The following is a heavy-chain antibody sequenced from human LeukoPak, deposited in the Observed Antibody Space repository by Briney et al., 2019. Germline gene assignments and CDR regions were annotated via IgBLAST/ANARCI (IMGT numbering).Heavy chain of an antibody. CDR2: ISSSSYI. Sequence: PGGSLRLSCAASGFTFSSYSMNWVRQAPGKGLEWVSSISSSSYIYYADSVKGRFTISRDNAKNSLYLQMNSLRAEDTAVYYCARDALYYGMDVWGQGTTVTVSS. CDR1: GFTFSSYS. V-gene: IGHV3-21*01. CDR3: ARDALYYGMDV. J-gene: IGHJ6*02.